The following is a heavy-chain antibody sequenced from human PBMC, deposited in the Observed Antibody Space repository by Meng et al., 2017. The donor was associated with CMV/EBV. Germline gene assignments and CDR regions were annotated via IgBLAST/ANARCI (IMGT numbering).Heavy chain of an antibody. CDR3: AHLDTAKLHFDY. CDR1: GFSLSTSGVG. V-gene: IGHV2-5*02. CDR2: IYWDDDK. Sequence: ITFKVSGPTPVQPTQTRPLPVTFSGFSLSTSGVGVGWIRQPPGKALEWLALIYWDDDKRYSPSLKSRLTITKDTSKNQVVLTMTNMDPVDTATYYCAHLDTAKLHFDYWGQGTLVTVSS. J-gene: IGHJ4*02. D-gene: IGHD5-18*01.